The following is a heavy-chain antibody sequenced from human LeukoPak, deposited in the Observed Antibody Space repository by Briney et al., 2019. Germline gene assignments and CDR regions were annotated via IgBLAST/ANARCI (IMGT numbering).Heavy chain of an antibody. CDR1: RGSVSSISVA. Sequence: SQTLSLTCAISRGSVSSISVAWNWIRQSPSRGLEWLGRTYYRSKWYYEYAVSVKGRININPDPSKNQFSLQLNSVTPEDTAVYYCALARSEYHYGMDVWGQGTTVTVSS. J-gene: IGHJ6*02. CDR2: TYYRSKWYY. CDR3: ALARSEYHYGMDV. V-gene: IGHV6-1*01.